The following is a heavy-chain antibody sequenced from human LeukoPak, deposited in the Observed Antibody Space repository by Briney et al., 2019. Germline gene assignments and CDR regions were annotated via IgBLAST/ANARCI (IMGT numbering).Heavy chain of an antibody. Sequence: PSETLSLTCTVSGVSISRCYWSWIRQPAGKGLEWLGRIYPSGSTNYNPSLKSRVAMSVDASKKQFSLELRSVTAADTAVYYCARESRDTSGFYYGDYWGPGTLVTVSS. D-gene: IGHD5-12*01. V-gene: IGHV4-4*07. J-gene: IGHJ4*02. CDR2: IYPSGST. CDR1: GVSISRCY. CDR3: ARESRDTSGFYYGDY.